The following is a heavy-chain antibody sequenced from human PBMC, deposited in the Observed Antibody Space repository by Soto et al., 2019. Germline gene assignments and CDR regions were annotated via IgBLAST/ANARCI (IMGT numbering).Heavy chain of an antibody. CDR2: ISSSSSYI. V-gene: IGHV3-21*01. CDR3: ARDLYTTTVPVYFDY. J-gene: IGHJ4*02. CDR1: GFTFSSYS. Sequence: GGSLRLSCAASGFTFSSYSMNWVGQAPGKGLEWVSSISSSSSYIYYADSVKGRFTISRDNAKNSLYLQMNSLRAEDTAVYYCARDLYTTTVPVYFDYWGQGALVTVSS. D-gene: IGHD4-17*01.